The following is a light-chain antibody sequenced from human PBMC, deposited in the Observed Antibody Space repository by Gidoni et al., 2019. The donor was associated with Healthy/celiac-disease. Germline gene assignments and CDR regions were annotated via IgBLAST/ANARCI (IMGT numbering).Light chain of an antibody. V-gene: IGKV1-39*01. Sequence: DIQMTQSPSPLSASVGDRVTITCRASQSISSYLNWYQQKPGKATKLMIYAASSLQSGVTSRFSGSGSGTDFTLTISSLQPEDFATYYCQQSDSTPRTFGQGTKLEIK. CDR3: QQSDSTPRT. J-gene: IGKJ2*01. CDR2: AAS. CDR1: QSISSY.